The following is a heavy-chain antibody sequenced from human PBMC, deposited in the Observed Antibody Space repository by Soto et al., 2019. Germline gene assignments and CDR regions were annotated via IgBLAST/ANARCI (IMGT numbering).Heavy chain of an antibody. Sequence: GGSLRLSCSASGFTFSSYAMHWVRQAPGKGLEYVSAISSNGGSTYYADSVKGRFTISRDNSKNTLYLQMSSLRAEDTAVYYCVKVSWGTGDVGDYMDVWGKGTTVTVSS. CDR2: ISSNGGST. V-gene: IGHV3-64D*09. CDR1: GFTFSSYA. CDR3: VKVSWGTGDVGDYMDV. D-gene: IGHD7-27*01. J-gene: IGHJ6*03.